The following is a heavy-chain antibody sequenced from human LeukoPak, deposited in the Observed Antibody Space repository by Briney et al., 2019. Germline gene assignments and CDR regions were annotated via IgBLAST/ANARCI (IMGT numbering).Heavy chain of an antibody. V-gene: IGHV1-2*02. J-gene: IGHJ4*02. CDR3: ARARTHTYYDSSAPGY. Sequence: GASVKVSCKASGYTFTGYYMHWVRQAPGQGLEWMGWINPISGGTKYAQKFQGRVTMTRDTSISTAYMELRRLTSDDTAMYYCARARTHTYYDSSAPGYWGQGTLVTVSS. CDR2: INPISGGT. D-gene: IGHD3-22*01. CDR1: GYTFTGYY.